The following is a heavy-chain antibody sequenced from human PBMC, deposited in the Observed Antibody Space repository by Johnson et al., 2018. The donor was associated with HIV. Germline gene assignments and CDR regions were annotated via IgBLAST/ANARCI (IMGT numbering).Heavy chain of an antibody. CDR3: VSVVRMPYSAGWKAFDM. CDR2: IKQDGNES. D-gene: IGHD1-26*01. CDR1: GFAFSSYW. J-gene: IGHJ3*02. Sequence: VQLVESGGRMVQPGESLRLSCAASGFAFSSYWMSWVRQPPGKGLEWVASIKQDGNESKYVASVKGRFTIARDNAKKFVFLQMNNLRGEDTAVYYCVSVVRMPYSAGWKAFDMWG. V-gene: IGHV3-7*01.